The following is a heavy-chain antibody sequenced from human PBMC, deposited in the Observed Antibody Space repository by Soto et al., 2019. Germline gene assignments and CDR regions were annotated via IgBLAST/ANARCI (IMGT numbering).Heavy chain of an antibody. CDR3: ANLPLYGSGFDC. J-gene: IGHJ4*02. V-gene: IGHV3-9*01. D-gene: IGHD3-10*01. Sequence: EVQLVESGGGLGKPAGPLSLSFAASGSTLVDNAKHWFRQFPGKGLDWVSGISWNGDATGYADSVKGRFTISRDNAKNSLYLQMDSLKSEDTAMYYCANLPLYGSGFDCWGQGTLVTVSS. CDR2: ISWNGDAT. CDR1: GSTLVDNA.